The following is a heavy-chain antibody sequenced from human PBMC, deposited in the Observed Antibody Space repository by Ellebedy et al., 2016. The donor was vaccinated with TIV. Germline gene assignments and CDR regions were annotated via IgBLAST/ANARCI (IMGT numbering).Heavy chain of an antibody. D-gene: IGHD2-15*01. V-gene: IGHV4-4*07. J-gene: IGHJ5*02. CDR1: GGTISSYY. Sequence: MPSETLSLTCTASGGTISSYYWSWIRQPAGKGLEWIGRIYTIGSTNYNRSLKSRVTMSIDTSKNQFSLKLSSVTAADTAVYYCARTVVAANNWFDPWGQGTLVTVSS. CDR3: ARTVVAANNWFDP. CDR2: IYTIGST.